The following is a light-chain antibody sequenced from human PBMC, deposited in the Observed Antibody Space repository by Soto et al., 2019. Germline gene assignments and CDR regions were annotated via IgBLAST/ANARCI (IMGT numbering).Light chain of an antibody. CDR1: IGDVGGYDY. J-gene: IGLJ1*01. V-gene: IGLV2-8*01. CDR3: SSYAGSDNPYV. CDR2: EVT. Sequence: QCVLTEPPSASGSPGQSVTISCTGTIGDVGGYDYVSWYQQHPGKAPKLMIYEVTKRPLGVPDRFSGSKSGNTASLTVSGLQAEDEADYYCSSYAGSDNPYVFGTGTKVTVL.